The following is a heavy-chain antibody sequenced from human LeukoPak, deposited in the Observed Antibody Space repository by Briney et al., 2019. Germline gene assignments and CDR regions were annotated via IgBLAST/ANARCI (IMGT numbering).Heavy chain of an antibody. V-gene: IGHV3-53*01. J-gene: IGHJ3*02. Sequence: GGSLRLSCAASGFTVSSNYMSWVRQAPGKGLEWVSVIYSGGSTYYADSVKGRFTISRDNSKNTLYLQMNSLRAEDTAVYYCARGYQLLYRDAFDIWGQGTMVTVSS. CDR3: ARGYQLLYRDAFDI. CDR1: GFTVSSNY. CDR2: IYSGGST. D-gene: IGHD2-2*02.